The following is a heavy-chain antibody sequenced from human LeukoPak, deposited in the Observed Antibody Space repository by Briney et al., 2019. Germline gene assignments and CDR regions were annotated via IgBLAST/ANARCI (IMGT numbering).Heavy chain of an antibody. CDR1: GGSISSSSYY. Sequence: SETLSLTCTVSGGSISSSSYYWGWIRQPPGKGLGWIGTIYYSGSTYYNPSLKSRVTISVDTSKNQFSLKLSSLTAADTAVYYCARQGSGNYLSPVNYWGQGTLVTVSS. V-gene: IGHV4-39*01. CDR2: IYYSGST. J-gene: IGHJ4*02. D-gene: IGHD1-26*01. CDR3: ARQGSGNYLSPVNY.